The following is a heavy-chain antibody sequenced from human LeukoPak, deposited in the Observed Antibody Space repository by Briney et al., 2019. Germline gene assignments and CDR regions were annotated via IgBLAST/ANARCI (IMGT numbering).Heavy chain of an antibody. V-gene: IGHV3-15*01. Sequence: GGSLRLSCAASGFTFSNAWMSWVRQAPGKGLEWVGRIKSKTDGGTTDYAAPVKGIFTISRDDSKNTLYLQMNSLKTEDTAVYYCTTAHGAYYDSSGYPFDYWGQGTLVTVSS. CDR1: GFTFSNAW. CDR3: TTAHGAYYDSSGYPFDY. J-gene: IGHJ4*02. CDR2: IKSKTDGGTT. D-gene: IGHD3-22*01.